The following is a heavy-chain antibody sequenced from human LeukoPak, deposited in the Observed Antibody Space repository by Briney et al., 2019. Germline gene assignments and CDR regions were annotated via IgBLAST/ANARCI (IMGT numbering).Heavy chain of an antibody. CDR2: INHSGST. J-gene: IGHJ4*02. V-gene: IGHV4-34*01. D-gene: IGHD5-18*01. CDR1: GGSFSGYY. CDR3: ARSRVYSYGYGSALGY. Sequence: PSETLSLTCAVYGGSFSGYYWSWIRQPPGKGLEWIGEINHSGSTNYNPSLKSQVTISVDTSKNQFSLKLSSVTAADTAVYYCARSRVYSYGYGSALGYWGQGTLVTVSS.